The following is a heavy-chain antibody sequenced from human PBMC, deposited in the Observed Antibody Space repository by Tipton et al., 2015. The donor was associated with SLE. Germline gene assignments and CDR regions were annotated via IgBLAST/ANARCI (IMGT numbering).Heavy chain of an antibody. Sequence: TLSLTCAVYGGSFSDYYWSWIRQTPGEGLEWIGEINHTVGTNYNPSLESRVTMSVDTSKNQFSLKLSSVTAADTAMYYCVRERKYVVRFRELVAPDLWGQGIAITVSS. CDR1: GGSFSDYY. CDR3: VRERKYVVRFRELVAPDL. J-gene: IGHJ3*01. CDR2: INHTVGT. D-gene: IGHD1-26*01. V-gene: IGHV4-34*01.